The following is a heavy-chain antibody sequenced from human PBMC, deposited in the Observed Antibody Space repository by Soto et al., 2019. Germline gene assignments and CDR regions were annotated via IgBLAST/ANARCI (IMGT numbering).Heavy chain of an antibody. D-gene: IGHD5-18*01. CDR1: GFTFSSYS. V-gene: IGHV3-21*01. CDR2: ISSSSTYI. J-gene: IGHJ5*02. CDR3: ARGYSYSLEWFDP. Sequence: EVQLVESGGGLVKPGGSLRLSCAASGFTFSSYSMNWVRQAPGKGLEWVSAISSSSTYIYYADSVKGRFTISRDNAKNALLLQMISLRAEDTAVYYGARGYSYSLEWFDPWGQGTLVTVSS.